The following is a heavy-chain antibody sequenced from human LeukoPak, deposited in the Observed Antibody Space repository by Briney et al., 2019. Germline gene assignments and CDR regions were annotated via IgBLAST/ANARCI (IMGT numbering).Heavy chain of an antibody. CDR2: INPNSGGT. CDR3: ARGTGTTSGGAAY. V-gene: IGHV1-2*02. D-gene: IGHD1-7*01. Sequence: ASVKVSCKASGYTFTGYYMHWVRQAPGQGLEWMGWINPNSGGTNYAQKFQGRVTMTRDTSISTAYMELSRLRSDDTAVYCCARGTGTTSGGAAYWGQGTLVTVSS. J-gene: IGHJ4*02. CDR1: GYTFTGYY.